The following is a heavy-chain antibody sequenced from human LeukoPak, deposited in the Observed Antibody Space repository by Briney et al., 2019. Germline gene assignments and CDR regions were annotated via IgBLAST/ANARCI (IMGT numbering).Heavy chain of an antibody. Sequence: ASVKVSFKASGYTFTSYGISWVRQAPGQGKEWMGWISAYNGNTNYAQNLQGRVTMTSDTSTSTAYMELRSLRSDDTAVYYCARDGAEFSGSYYVYFDYWGQGTLVTVSS. J-gene: IGHJ4*02. CDR3: ARDGAEFSGSYYVYFDY. D-gene: IGHD1-26*01. CDR1: GYTFTSYG. CDR2: ISAYNGNT. V-gene: IGHV1-18*01.